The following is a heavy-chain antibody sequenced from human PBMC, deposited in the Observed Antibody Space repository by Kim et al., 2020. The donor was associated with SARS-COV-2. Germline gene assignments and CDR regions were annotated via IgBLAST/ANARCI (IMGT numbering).Heavy chain of an antibody. J-gene: IGHJ5*02. V-gene: IGHV4-39*01. Sequence: PSLKSRVTISVDTSKNQFSLKLSSVTAADTAVYYCARPQGYGKGRGWFDPWGQGTLVTVSS. CDR3: ARPQGYGKGRGWFDP. D-gene: IGHD3-10*01.